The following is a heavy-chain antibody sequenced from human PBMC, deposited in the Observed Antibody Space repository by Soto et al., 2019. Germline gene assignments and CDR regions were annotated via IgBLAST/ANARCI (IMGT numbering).Heavy chain of an antibody. V-gene: IGHV4-59*01. Sequence: PSETLSLTCTVSGGSISSYYWSWIRQPPGKGLEWIGYIYYSGSTNYNPSLKSRVTISVDTSKNQFSLKLSSVTAADTAVYYCARWEEGSRLMEYFQKRGQRTLVTVS. J-gene: IGHJ1*01. CDR3: ARWEEGSRLMEYFQK. D-gene: IGHD1-26*01. CDR1: GGSISSYY. CDR2: IYYSGST.